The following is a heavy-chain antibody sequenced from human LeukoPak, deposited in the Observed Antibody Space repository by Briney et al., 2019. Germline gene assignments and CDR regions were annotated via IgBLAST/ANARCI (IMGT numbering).Heavy chain of an antibody. CDR3: ARDLGYYRADY. J-gene: IGHJ4*02. D-gene: IGHD1-26*01. CDR1: GFTFSSYW. V-gene: IGHV3-7*04. CDR2: IKGVGSDS. Sequence: GGSLRLSCAASGFTFSSYWMSWVRQAPGEGLEWVANIKGVGSDSDYVVSVGGRFTISRDNAKNSLSLQMNSLRAEDTAVYYCARDLGYYRADYWGQGTLVTVSS.